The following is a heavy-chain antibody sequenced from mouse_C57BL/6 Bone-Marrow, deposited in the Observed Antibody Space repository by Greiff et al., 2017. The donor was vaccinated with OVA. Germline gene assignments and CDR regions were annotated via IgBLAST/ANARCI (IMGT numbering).Heavy chain of an antibody. V-gene: IGHV1-55*01. CDR3: AYYDGSSSLDFDD. Sequence: QVQLQQPGAELVKPGASVKLSCKASGYTFTSYWITWVKQRPGQGLEWIGDIYPGSGSTNYNEKFKSKATLTVDTSSSTAYMQLSSLTSEDSAVYYCAYYDGSSSLDFDDWGQGTTLTVSS. CDR2: IYPGSGST. CDR1: GYTFTSYW. J-gene: IGHJ2*01. D-gene: IGHD1-1*01.